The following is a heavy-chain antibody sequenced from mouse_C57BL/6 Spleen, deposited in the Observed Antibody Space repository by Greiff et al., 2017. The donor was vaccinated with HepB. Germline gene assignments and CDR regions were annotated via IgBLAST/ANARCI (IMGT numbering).Heavy chain of an antibody. Sequence: VKLQESGPELVKPGASVKISCKASGYAFSSSWMNWVKQRPGKGLEWIGRIYPGDGDTNYNGKFKGKATLTADKSSSTAYMQLSSLTSEDSAVYFCARRGITTVQGYFDVWGTGTTVTVSS. V-gene: IGHV1-82*01. CDR1: GYAFSSSW. CDR3: ARRGITTVQGYFDV. D-gene: IGHD1-1*01. CDR2: IYPGDGDT. J-gene: IGHJ1*03.